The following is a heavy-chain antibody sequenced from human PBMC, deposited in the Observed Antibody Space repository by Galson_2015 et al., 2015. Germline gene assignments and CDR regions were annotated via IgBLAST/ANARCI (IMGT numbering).Heavy chain of an antibody. J-gene: IGHJ4*02. V-gene: IGHV3-30*18. D-gene: IGHD3-10*01. Sequence: SLRLSCAASGFAFSSYGMHWVRQAPGKGLEWVAVISYDGSNKYYADSVKGRFTISRDNSKNTLYLQMNSLRAEDTAVYYCAKDLGGSGSFTNPAYLPGDYWGQGTLVTVSS. CDR2: ISYDGSNK. CDR3: AKDLGGSGSFTNPAYLPGDY. CDR1: GFAFSSYG.